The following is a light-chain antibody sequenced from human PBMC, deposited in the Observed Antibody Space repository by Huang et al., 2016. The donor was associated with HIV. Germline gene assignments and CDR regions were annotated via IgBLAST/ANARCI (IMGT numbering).Light chain of an antibody. CDR1: QTVTNNY. Sequence: IVLTPSPDTLSLSPGERATLSCRASQTVTNNYLAWYQQRPGQAPRLLIDGASTRATGIPERFSGSGSGTDFTLTISRLEPKDFVVYYCQQFGSSPPYSFGQGTKLEIK. V-gene: IGKV3-20*01. J-gene: IGKJ2*03. CDR2: GAS. CDR3: QQFGSSPPYS.